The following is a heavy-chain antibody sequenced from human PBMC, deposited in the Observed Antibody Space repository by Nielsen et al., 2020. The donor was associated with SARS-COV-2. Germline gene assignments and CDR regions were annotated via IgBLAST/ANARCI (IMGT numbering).Heavy chain of an antibody. CDR3: AREGLYGADV. J-gene: IGHJ6*02. Sequence: SETLSLTCTVSGGSISSSTYYWSWIRQPPGKGLEWIGYIYYSGSTNYNPSLKSRVTISVDTSKNQFSLKLSSVTAADTAVYYCAREGLYGADVWGQGTTVTVSS. CDR2: IYYSGST. V-gene: IGHV4-61*05. CDR1: GGSISSSTYY. D-gene: IGHD4-17*01.